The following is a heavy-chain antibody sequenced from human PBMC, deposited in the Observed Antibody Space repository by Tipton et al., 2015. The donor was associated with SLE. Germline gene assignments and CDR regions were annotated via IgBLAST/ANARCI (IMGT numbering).Heavy chain of an antibody. CDR1: GGSISSGGYS. V-gene: IGHV4-30-2*01. CDR3: ARAYYDSSGYFPLGMDV. CDR2: IYHSGST. J-gene: IGHJ6*02. Sequence: LRLSCAVSGGSISSGGYSWSWIRQPPGKGLEWIGYIYHSGSTYHNPSLKSRVTISVDRSKNQFSLKLSSVTAADTAVYYCARAYYDSSGYFPLGMDVWGQGTTVTVFS. D-gene: IGHD3-22*01.